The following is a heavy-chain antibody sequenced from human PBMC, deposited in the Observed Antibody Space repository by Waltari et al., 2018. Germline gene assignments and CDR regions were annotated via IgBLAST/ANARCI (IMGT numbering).Heavy chain of an antibody. Sequence: QVQLQQWGAGLFKPSETLSLTCAVYGGSFSGYYWSWIRQPPGKGLEWIGEINHSGSTNYNPSLNSRVTISVDTSKNQFSLKLSSVTAADTAVYYCASVEMATTHFDYWGQGTLVTVSS. D-gene: IGHD5-12*01. CDR1: GGSFSGYY. J-gene: IGHJ4*02. CDR3: ASVEMATTHFDY. V-gene: IGHV4-34*01. CDR2: INHSGST.